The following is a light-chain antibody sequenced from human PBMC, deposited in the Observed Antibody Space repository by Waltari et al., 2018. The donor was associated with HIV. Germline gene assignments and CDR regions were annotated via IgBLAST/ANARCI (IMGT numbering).Light chain of an antibody. V-gene: IGLV2-14*01. CDR3: SSYTNTTTLVL. CDR2: EVS. J-gene: IGLJ2*01. CDR1: SSDVGSYNF. Sequence: QSALAQPASVSGSPGQSITIPCTGTSSDVGSYNFVSWYQQHPGKAPKLMIYEVSNRPSGVSYRFSGSKSGNTASLTISGLQAEDDADYYCSSYTNTTTLVLFGGGTKLTVL.